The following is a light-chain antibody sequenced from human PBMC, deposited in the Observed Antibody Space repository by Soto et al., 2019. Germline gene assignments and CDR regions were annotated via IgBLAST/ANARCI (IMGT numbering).Light chain of an antibody. CDR3: SSYAGSTGHAV. CDR1: SSDVGGYNY. CDR2: EVS. J-gene: IGLJ7*01. V-gene: IGLV2-8*01. Sequence: QSALTQPPSASGAPGQSVTISCTGTSSDVGGYNYVSWYQQHPGKAPKLMIYEVSKRPSGVPDRFSGSKSGNTASLTVSGLQAEDEADYYCSSYAGSTGHAVFGGGTQLTVL.